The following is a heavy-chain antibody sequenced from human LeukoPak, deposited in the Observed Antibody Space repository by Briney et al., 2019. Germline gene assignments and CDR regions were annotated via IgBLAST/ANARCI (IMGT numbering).Heavy chain of an antibody. CDR3: ARGEGYYDSSGYTNY. CDR2: ISSSSSYI. Sequence: PGGSLRLSCAASGFTVSSNYMSWVRQAPGKGLEWVSSISSSSSYIYYADSVKGRFTISRDNAKNSLYLQMNSLRAEDTAVYYCARGEGYYDSSGYTNYWGQGTLVTVSS. CDR1: GFTVSSNY. V-gene: IGHV3-21*01. D-gene: IGHD3-22*01. J-gene: IGHJ4*02.